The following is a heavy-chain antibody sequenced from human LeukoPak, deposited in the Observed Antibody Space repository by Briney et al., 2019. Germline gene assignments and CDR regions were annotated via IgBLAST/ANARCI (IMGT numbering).Heavy chain of an antibody. D-gene: IGHD2-21*01. CDR3: AKDQVISGSEASDI. Sequence: GGPLRLSCAASGFTFSSYAMSWVRQAPGKGLEWVSAISGSGVGTYYADSVKGRFTISRDNSWNTLYLQMSSLRAEDTAVYYCAKDQVISGSEASDIWGQGTMVTVSS. CDR2: ISGSGVGT. V-gene: IGHV3-23*01. J-gene: IGHJ3*02. CDR1: GFTFSSYA.